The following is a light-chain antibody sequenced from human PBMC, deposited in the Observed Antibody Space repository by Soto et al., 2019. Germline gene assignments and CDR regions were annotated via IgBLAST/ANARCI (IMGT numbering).Light chain of an antibody. CDR3: QQYYRCPLS. Sequence: DIVMTQSPDSLAVSLGERATLNCKSSQSVLYSLNNRNHLAWYQKKPGQPPRLLVYWASTRESGVPDRFSGSGSVTDFSLTISSLQAEDVGVYYGQQYYRCPLSFGGGTRVEIK. CDR2: WAS. V-gene: IGKV4-1*01. CDR1: QSVLYSLNNRNH. J-gene: IGKJ4*01.